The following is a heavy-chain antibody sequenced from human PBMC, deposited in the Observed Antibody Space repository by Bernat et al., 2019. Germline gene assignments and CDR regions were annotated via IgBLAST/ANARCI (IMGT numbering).Heavy chain of an antibody. Sequence: EMQLVESGGGLVQPGGSLRLSCAASGFTFSSYEMNWVRQAPGKGLEWVSYISSSGSTIYYADSVKGRFTISRDNAKNSLYLQMNSLRAEDTAVYYCARVRSCTGCPENYNWFDPWGQGTLVTVSS. J-gene: IGHJ5*02. CDR1: GFTFSSYE. D-gene: IGHD2-8*02. V-gene: IGHV3-48*03. CDR3: ARVRSCTGCPENYNWFDP. CDR2: ISSSGSTI.